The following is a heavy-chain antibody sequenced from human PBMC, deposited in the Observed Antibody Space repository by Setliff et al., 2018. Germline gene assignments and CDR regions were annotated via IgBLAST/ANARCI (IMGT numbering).Heavy chain of an antibody. Sequence: SEILSLTCTVSGDSISSGSYYWTWIRQPAGKGLEWIGHFHTGGSTNYNRSLRSRVSISVDTSKNQFSLKLSSVTAADTAVYYCASRATYYNFWSGYYLYWGQGTLVTVSS. CDR1: GDSISSGSYY. CDR2: FHTGGST. J-gene: IGHJ4*02. V-gene: IGHV4-61*09. D-gene: IGHD3-3*01. CDR3: ASRATYYNFWSGYYLY.